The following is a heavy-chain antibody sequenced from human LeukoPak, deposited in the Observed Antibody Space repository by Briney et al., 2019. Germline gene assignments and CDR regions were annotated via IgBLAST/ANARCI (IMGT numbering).Heavy chain of an antibody. CDR2: MNPKSGNT. Sequence: ASVKVSCKASGYTFTSHDIDWVRQASGQGLEWMGWMNPKSGNTGYAQKFQGRVTMTRDNSIKTAYMELSGLRSEDTAVYYCTRAGRKYAFENWGQGTLVISSS. J-gene: IGHJ4*02. V-gene: IGHV1-8*01. CDR1: GYTFTSHD. D-gene: IGHD2-2*01. CDR3: TRAGRKYAFEN.